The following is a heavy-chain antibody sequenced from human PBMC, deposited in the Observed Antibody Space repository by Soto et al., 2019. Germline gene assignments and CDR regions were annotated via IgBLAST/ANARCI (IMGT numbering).Heavy chain of an antibody. CDR1: GFTFSSYA. D-gene: IGHD2-8*01. CDR3: AGGGQYCTNGVCYTRSYYYYYYGMDV. V-gene: IGHV3-23*01. CDR2: ISGSGGST. J-gene: IGHJ6*02. Sequence: GGSLRLSCAASGFTFSSYAMSWVRQAPGKGLEWVSAISGSGGSTYYADSVKGRFTISRDNSKNTLYLQMNSLRAEDTAVYYCAGGGQYCTNGVCYTRSYYYYYYGMDVWGQGTTVTVSS.